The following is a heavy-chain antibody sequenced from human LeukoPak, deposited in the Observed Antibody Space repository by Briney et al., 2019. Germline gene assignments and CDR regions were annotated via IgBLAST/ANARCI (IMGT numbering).Heavy chain of an antibody. V-gene: IGHV4-30-4*01. CDR2: IYYSGST. D-gene: IGHD3-22*01. Sequence: SQTLSLTCTVSGGSISSGDYYWSWIRQPPGKGLGWIGYIYYSGSTYYNPSLKSRVTISVDTSKNQFSLKLSSVTAADTAVYYCARKSVDSSARAFDYWGQGTLVTVSS. J-gene: IGHJ4*02. CDR1: GGSISSGDYY. CDR3: ARKSVDSSARAFDY.